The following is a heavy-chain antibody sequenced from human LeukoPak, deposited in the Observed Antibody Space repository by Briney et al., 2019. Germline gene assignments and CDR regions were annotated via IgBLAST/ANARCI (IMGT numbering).Heavy chain of an antibody. CDR3: ARKIDSSGYFS. Sequence: SETLSLTCTVSGGSVSSGSYYWSWIRQPPGKGLEWIGSIYDSGSTYYNPSLKSRVTISVDTSKNQFSLKLSSVTAVDTAVYYCARKIDSSGYFSWGQGILVTVSS. CDR1: GGSVSSGSYY. V-gene: IGHV4-39*07. CDR2: IYDSGST. J-gene: IGHJ4*02. D-gene: IGHD3-22*01.